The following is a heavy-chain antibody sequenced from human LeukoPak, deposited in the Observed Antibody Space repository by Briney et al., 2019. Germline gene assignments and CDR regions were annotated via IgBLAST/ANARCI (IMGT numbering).Heavy chain of an antibody. CDR1: GGTFSSYA. V-gene: IGHV1-69*06. Sequence: SVKVSCKASGGTFSSYAISWVRQAPGQGLEWMGGIIPIFGTANYAQKFQGRVTITADKSTSTAYMELSSLRSEDTAVYYCARRYCSGGSCYAANAPYYYYMDVWGKGTTVTVSS. D-gene: IGHD2-15*01. CDR3: ARRYCSGGSCYAANAPYYYYMDV. J-gene: IGHJ6*03. CDR2: IIPIFGTA.